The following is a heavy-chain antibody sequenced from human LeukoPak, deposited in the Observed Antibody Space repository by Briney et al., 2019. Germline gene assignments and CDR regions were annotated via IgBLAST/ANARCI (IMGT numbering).Heavy chain of an antibody. J-gene: IGHJ4*02. Sequence: PGGSLRLSCAASGFTFRNYAMHWVRQAPGKGLEWVSAISDSGSDTFYADSVKGRFTISRDNSKNTLYLQVNSLRVDDTAVYYCAKRVRYGSGNYYFDYWGQGTLVTVSS. CDR2: ISDSGSDT. CDR1: GFTFRNYA. V-gene: IGHV3-23*01. CDR3: AKRVRYGSGNYYFDY. D-gene: IGHD3-10*01.